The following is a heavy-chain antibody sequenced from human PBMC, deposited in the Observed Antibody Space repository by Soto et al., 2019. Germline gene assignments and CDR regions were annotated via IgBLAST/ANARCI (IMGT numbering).Heavy chain of an antibody. V-gene: IGHV4-38-2*02. D-gene: IGHD3-22*01. CDR3: ARDEIYYDSSGYYFVARDDAFDI. Sequence: PSETLSLTCAVSGYSISSGYYWGWIRQPPGKGLEWIGSIYHSGSTYYNPSLKSRVTISVDTSKNQFSLKLSSVTAADTAVYYCARDEIYYDSSGYYFVARDDAFDIWGQGTMVTVSS. CDR1: GYSISSGYY. CDR2: IYHSGST. J-gene: IGHJ3*02.